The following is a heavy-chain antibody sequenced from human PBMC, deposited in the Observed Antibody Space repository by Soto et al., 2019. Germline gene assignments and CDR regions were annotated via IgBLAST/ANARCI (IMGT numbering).Heavy chain of an antibody. V-gene: IGHV4-34*01. Sequence: KPSETLSLTCAVYGGSFSGYYWSWIRQPPGKGLEWIGEINHSGSTNYNPSLKSRVTISVDTSKNQFSLKLSSVTAADTAVYYCARGAEVVVPAVPYYYGMDVWGQGTTVTVSS. CDR1: GGSFSGYY. CDR2: INHSGST. CDR3: ARGAEVVVPAVPYYYGMDV. J-gene: IGHJ6*02. D-gene: IGHD2-2*01.